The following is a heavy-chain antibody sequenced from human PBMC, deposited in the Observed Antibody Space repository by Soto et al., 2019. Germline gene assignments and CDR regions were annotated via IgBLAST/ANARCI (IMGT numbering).Heavy chain of an antibody. J-gene: IGHJ6*02. Sequence: GGSLRLSCAASGFTFSSYSMNWVRQAPGKGLEWVSYISSSSSTIYYADSVKGRFTISRDNAKNSLYLQMNSLRDEDTAVYYCARIPGPNYYEFWRGIIHYYYYGMDVWGQGTTVTVSS. D-gene: IGHD3-3*01. CDR1: GFTFSSYS. CDR2: ISSSSSTI. CDR3: ARIPGPNYYEFWRGIIHYYYYGMDV. V-gene: IGHV3-48*02.